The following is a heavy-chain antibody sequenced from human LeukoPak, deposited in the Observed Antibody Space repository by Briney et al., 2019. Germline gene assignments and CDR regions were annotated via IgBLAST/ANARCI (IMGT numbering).Heavy chain of an antibody. CDR2: IIPIFGTA. D-gene: IGHD6-19*01. J-gene: IGHJ4*02. Sequence: SVKVSCKASGGTFSSYAISWVRQAPGQGLEWMGGIIPIFGTANYAQKFQGRVTITADKPTSTAYMELSSLRSEDTAVYYCARGLSSGWSELESYYFDYWGQGTLVTVSS. CDR1: GGTFSSYA. CDR3: ARGLSSGWSELESYYFDY. V-gene: IGHV1-69*06.